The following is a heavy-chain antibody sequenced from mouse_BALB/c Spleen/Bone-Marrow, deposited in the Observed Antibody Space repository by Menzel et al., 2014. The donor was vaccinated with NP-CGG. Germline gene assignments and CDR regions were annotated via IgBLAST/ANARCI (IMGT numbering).Heavy chain of an antibody. V-gene: IGHV1-61*01. CDR3: AREREITTVVAGDWYFDV. D-gene: IGHD1-1*01. CDR2: IHPSDSET. Sequence: VQLQQSGAELVRPGASVKLSCKASGYSFTSYWMNWVKQRPGQGLEWIGMIHPSDSETRLNQKFKDKATLTVDKSSSTAYMQHSSPTSEDSAVYYCAREREITTVVAGDWYFDVWGACTPVTGSS. J-gene: IGHJ1*01. CDR1: GYSFTSYW.